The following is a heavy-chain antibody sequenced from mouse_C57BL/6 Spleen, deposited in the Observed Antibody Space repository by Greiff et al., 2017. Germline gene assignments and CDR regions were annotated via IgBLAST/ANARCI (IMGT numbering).Heavy chain of an antibody. CDR3: ARAYGSRYAMDY. CDR1: GYAFSSSW. CDR2: IYPGDGDT. D-gene: IGHD1-1*01. Sequence: QVQLQQSGPELVKPGASVKISCKASGYAFSSSWRNWVKQRPGKGLEWIGRIYPGDGDTNYNGKFKGKATLTADKSSSTAYMQLSSLTSEDSAVYFCARAYGSRYAMDYWGQGTSVTVSS. J-gene: IGHJ4*01. V-gene: IGHV1-82*01.